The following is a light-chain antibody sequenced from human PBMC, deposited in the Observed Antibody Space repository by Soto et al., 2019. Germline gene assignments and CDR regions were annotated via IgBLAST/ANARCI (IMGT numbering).Light chain of an antibody. V-gene: IGKV1-27*01. CDR2: AAS. CDR3: QKYTRAPFT. J-gene: IGKJ3*01. Sequence: DIQMTQSPSSLSASVGDRVTNTCRASQGIDTYLAWYQQKPGQVPKLLIYAASTLQSGVPSRFSGSGSGTDFTLTISSLQPEDVATYFCQKYTRAPFTFGPGTKVDIK. CDR1: QGIDTY.